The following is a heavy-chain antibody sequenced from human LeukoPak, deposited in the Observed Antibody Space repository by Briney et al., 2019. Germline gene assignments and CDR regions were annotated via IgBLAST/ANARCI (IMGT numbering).Heavy chain of an antibody. CDR2: ISSSGSTI. CDR1: GFTFSSYE. J-gene: IGHJ6*02. D-gene: IGHD3-3*02. Sequence: GGSRRLSCAASGFTFSSYEMNWVRQAPGKGLEWVSYISSSGSTIYYADSVKGRFTISRDNAKNSLYLQMNSLRAEDTAVYYCARDKILAGMDVWGQGTTVTVSS. V-gene: IGHV3-48*03. CDR3: ARDKILAGMDV.